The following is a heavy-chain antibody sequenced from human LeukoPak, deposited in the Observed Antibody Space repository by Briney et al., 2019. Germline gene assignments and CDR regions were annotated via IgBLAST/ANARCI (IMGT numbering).Heavy chain of an antibody. CDR1: GYTFTSYY. CDR3: AVHTVTTFHPIDY. D-gene: IGHD4-17*01. Sequence: ASVKVSCKASGYTFTSYYMHWVRQAPGQGLEWMGIINPSGGSTSYAQKLQGRVTMTTDTSTSTAYMELRSLRSDDTAVYYCAVHTVTTFHPIDYWGQGTLVTVSS. V-gene: IGHV1-46*01. J-gene: IGHJ4*02. CDR2: INPSGGST.